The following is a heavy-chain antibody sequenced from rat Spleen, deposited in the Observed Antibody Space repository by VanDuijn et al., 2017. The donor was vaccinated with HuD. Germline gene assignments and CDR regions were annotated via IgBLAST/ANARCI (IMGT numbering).Heavy chain of an antibody. V-gene: IGHV3-1*01. Sequence: EVQLQESGPGLVKPSQSLSLTCSVTGYSITNNYWGWIRKFPGNKMEWMGYISYSGSTSNNPSLKSRISIARDTSKNQFFLQLNSVTTEDTATYYCARSRYFDFWGPGTMVTVSS. CDR2: ISYSGST. CDR3: ARSRYFDF. J-gene: IGHJ1*01. CDR1: GYSITNNY.